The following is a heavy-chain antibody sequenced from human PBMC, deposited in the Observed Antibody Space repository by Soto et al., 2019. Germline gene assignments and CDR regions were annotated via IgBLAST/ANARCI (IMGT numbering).Heavy chain of an antibody. V-gene: IGHV4-39*01. CDR1: GGSISSSSYY. CDR3: ARPLLGDFWSGYYSNYYGMDV. Sequence: PWETLSLTCTVSGGSISSSSYYWGWIRQPPGKGLEWIGSIYYSGSTYYNPSLKSRVTISVDTSKNQFSLKLSSVTAADTAVYYCARPLLGDFWSGYYSNYYGMDVWGQGTTVTVSS. J-gene: IGHJ6*02. CDR2: IYYSGST. D-gene: IGHD3-3*01.